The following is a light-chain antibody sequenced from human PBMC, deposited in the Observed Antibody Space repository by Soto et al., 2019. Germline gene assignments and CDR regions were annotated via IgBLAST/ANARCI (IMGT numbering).Light chain of an antibody. CDR3: LQDYNYPRT. V-gene: IGKV1-6*01. J-gene: IGKJ1*01. CDR1: QVISTS. CDR2: AAS. Sequence: IQLTQSPSFLSPSIGESVTITCRASQVISTSLAWYQVKPGKAPKLLIYAASSLQSGVPSRFSGSGSGTDFTLTISRLQPEDFATYYCLQDYNYPRTFGQGTKVDIK.